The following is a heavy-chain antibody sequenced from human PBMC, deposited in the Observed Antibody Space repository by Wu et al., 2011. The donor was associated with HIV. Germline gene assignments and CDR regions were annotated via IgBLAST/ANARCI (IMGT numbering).Heavy chain of an antibody. CDR1: GYTFTGYY. CDR3: GAARAGPSKIDF. D-gene: IGHD6-19*01. CDR2: INPNNGGT. J-gene: IGHJ4*02. V-gene: IGHV1-2*02. Sequence: QVQLVQSGAEVKKPGASVKVSCKASGYTFTGYYMYWVRQAPGQGLEWMGWINPNNGGTNYAQKFQGRVTMTRDTSISTAYMELSRLRSDDTAVYYCGAARAGPSKIDFWGQGTLVTVSS.